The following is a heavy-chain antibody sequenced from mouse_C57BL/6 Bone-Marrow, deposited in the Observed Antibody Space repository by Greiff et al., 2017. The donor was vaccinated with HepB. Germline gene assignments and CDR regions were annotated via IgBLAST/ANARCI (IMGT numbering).Heavy chain of an antibody. Sequence: QVQLQQPGAELVRPGTSVKLSCKASGYTFTSYWMHWVKQRPGQGLEWIGAIDPSDSYTNYNQKFKGKATLTVDTSSSTAYMQLSSLTSEDSAVYYCARGTSDYGSSPPDVWGTGTTVTVSS. CDR3: ARGTSDYGSSPPDV. CDR2: IDPSDSYT. CDR1: GYTFTSYW. D-gene: IGHD1-1*01. V-gene: IGHV1-59*01. J-gene: IGHJ1*03.